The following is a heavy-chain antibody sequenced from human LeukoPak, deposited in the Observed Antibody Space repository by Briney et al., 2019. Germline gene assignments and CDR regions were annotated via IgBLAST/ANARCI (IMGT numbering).Heavy chain of an antibody. Sequence: SETLSLTCTVSGGSISSYYWSWIRQPPGKGLEWIGYIYYSGSTNYNPSLKSRVTISVDTSKNQFSLKLSSVTAADTAVYCCARGSDFWSGYYYIDVWGKGTTVTVSS. D-gene: IGHD3-3*01. CDR2: IYYSGST. V-gene: IGHV4-59*01. CDR1: GGSISSYY. CDR3: ARGSDFWSGYYYIDV. J-gene: IGHJ6*03.